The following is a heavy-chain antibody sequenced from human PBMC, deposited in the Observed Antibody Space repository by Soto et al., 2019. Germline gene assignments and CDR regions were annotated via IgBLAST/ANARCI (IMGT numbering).Heavy chain of an antibody. J-gene: IGHJ5*02. CDR2: IYHSGSA. CDR3: ARKGYSTGLFDP. D-gene: IGHD3-22*01. Sequence: QVQLQESGPGLVKPSGTLSLTCAVFDGSISSSNWWSWVRQPPGKGLEWIGEIYHSGSANYNPSLKSRVTISVDKSRNQVSLKLSSVTAADTAVYYCARKGYSTGLFDPWGQGTLVTVSS. CDR1: DGSISSSNW. V-gene: IGHV4-4*02.